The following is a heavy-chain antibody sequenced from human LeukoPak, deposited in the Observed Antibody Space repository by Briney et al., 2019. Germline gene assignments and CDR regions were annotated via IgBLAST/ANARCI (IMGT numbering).Heavy chain of an antibody. V-gene: IGHV3-11*01. CDR2: ISSSGSTI. Sequence: GGSLRLSCAASGFTFSDYYMSWIRQAPGQGLEWVSYISSSGSTIYYADSVKGRFTISRDNAKNSLYLQMNSLRAEDTAVYYCARDKDYGDYGMDVWGQGTTVTVSS. CDR1: GFTFSDYY. CDR3: ARDKDYGDYGMDV. D-gene: IGHD4-17*01. J-gene: IGHJ6*02.